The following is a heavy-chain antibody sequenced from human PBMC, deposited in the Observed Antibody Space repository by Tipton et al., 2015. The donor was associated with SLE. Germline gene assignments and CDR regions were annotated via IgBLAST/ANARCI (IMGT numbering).Heavy chain of an antibody. J-gene: IGHJ4*02. CDR1: GFTFSSYA. CDR2: ISYDGGNK. CDR3: ARDHYGSGSLYYFDY. Sequence: LSLTCAASGFTFSSYAMHWVRQAPGKGLEWVAVISYDGGNKYYADSVKGRFTISRDNSKNTLYLQMNSLRAEDTAVYYCARDHYGSGSLYYFDYWGQGTLVTVSS. D-gene: IGHD3-10*01. V-gene: IGHV3-30*04.